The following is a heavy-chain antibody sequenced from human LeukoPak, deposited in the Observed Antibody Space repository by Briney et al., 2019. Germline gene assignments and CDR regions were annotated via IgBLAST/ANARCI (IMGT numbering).Heavy chain of an antibody. Sequence: ASVKVSCKASGYTFTSYDINWVRQATGQGLEWMGWMNPNSGNTGYAQKFQGRVTMTRNTSISTAYMELSSLRSEDTAVYYCARESRGGELWAFDIWGQGTMVTVSS. CDR3: ARESRGGELWAFDI. CDR2: MNPNSGNT. V-gene: IGHV1-8*01. D-gene: IGHD3-16*01. J-gene: IGHJ3*02. CDR1: GYTFTSYD.